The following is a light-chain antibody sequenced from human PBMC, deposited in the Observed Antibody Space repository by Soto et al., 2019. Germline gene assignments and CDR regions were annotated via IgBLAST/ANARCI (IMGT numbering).Light chain of an antibody. J-gene: IGLJ3*02. V-gene: IGLV2-23*01. Sequence: QSALTQPASMSGSRGQSITISCTGTNNDVGSYNLVSWYQQHPGKAPKLMIYEGNKRPSGISNRFSGSKSGSTASLTISGLQAEDEGDYYCCSYAGSGTWVFGGGTKLTVL. CDR1: NNDVGSYNL. CDR2: EGN. CDR3: CSYAGSGTWV.